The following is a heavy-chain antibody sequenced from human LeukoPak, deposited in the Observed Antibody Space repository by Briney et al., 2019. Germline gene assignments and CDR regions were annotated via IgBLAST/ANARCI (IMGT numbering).Heavy chain of an antibody. CDR1: GGSISSSSYY. V-gene: IGHV4-39*07. CDR2: INHSGST. Sequence: PSETLSLTCTVSGGSISSSSYYWGWIRQPPGKGLEWIGEINHSGSTNYNPSLKSRVTISVDTSKNQFSLKLSSVTAADTAVYYCARLTGGYGVDYWGQGTLVTVSS. D-gene: IGHD4-17*01. J-gene: IGHJ4*02. CDR3: ARLTGGYGVDY.